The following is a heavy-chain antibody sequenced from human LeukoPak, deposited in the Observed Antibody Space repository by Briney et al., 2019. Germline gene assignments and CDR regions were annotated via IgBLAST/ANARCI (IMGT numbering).Heavy chain of an antibody. CDR1: GFTFDDYA. V-gene: IGHV3-9*01. D-gene: IGHD6-19*01. CDR3: ATSQTTSGRYGNAFDI. J-gene: IGHJ3*02. Sequence: AGGSLRLSCAASGFTFDDYAMHWVRQAPGKGLEWVSGISWNSGSIGYADSVKGRFTISRDNAKNSVYLQMNSLRAEDTAVYYCATSQTTSGRYGNAFDIWGRGTMVTVSS. CDR2: ISWNSGSI.